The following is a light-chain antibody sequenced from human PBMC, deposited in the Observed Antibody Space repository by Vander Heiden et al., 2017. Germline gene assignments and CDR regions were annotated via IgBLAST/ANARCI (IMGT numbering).Light chain of an antibody. CDR3: AAWDDSLNGYV. Sequence: QSVLTQPPSASGTPGQRVTISCSGSSSNIGSNTVNWYQQLPGTAPKLLIYSNNQRPSGVPDRFSGSKSGTSASLAIRGLQSEDEADYYCAAWDDSLNGYVFGKGTKVTVL. CDR2: SNN. CDR1: SSNIGSNT. V-gene: IGLV1-44*01. J-gene: IGLJ1*01.